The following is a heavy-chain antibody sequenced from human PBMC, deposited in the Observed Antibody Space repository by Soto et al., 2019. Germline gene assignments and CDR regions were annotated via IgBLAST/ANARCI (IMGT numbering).Heavy chain of an antibody. J-gene: IGHJ4*02. V-gene: IGHV3-11*06. Sequence: GGSLRLSCAASGFTFSDYYMSWIRQAPGKGLEWVSYISSSSSYTNYADSVKGRFTISRDNAKNSLYLQMNSLRAEDTAVYYCARVAAAATDSIDYWGQGTLVTVSS. D-gene: IGHD6-13*01. CDR3: ARVAAAATDSIDY. CDR2: ISSSSSYT. CDR1: GFTFSDYY.